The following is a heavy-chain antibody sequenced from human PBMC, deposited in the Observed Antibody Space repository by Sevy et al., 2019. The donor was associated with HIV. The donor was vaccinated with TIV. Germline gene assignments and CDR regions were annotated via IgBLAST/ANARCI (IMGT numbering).Heavy chain of an antibody. V-gene: IGHV4-61*01. J-gene: IGHJ4*02. CDR3: AGTRGRWLPLDY. CDR2: IYYSGST. D-gene: IGHD5-12*01. CDR1: GGSVSSGSYY. Sequence: SETLSLTCTVSGGSVSSGSYYWSWIRQPPGKGLEWIGYIYYSGSTNYNPSLKSRVTISVDTSKNQFLLKLSSVTAADTADYYCAGTRGRWLPLDYWGQGTLVTVSS.